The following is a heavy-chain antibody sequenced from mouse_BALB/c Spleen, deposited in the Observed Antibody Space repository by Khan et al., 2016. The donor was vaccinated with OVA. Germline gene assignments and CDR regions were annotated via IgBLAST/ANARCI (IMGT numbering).Heavy chain of an antibody. CDR3: ARSGGNFHWYFDV. D-gene: IGHD2-1*01. CDR2: ISSGSSTI. V-gene: IGHV5-17*02. Sequence: EVELVESGGGLVQPGGSRKLSCAASGFTFSNFGIHWVRQAPKKGLEWVAYISSGSSTIYYVDTVKGRFTISRDNPKNTLFLQMTSLRSEDTAMYYCARSGGNFHWYFDVWGAGTSVTVSS. J-gene: IGHJ1*01. CDR1: GFTFSNFG.